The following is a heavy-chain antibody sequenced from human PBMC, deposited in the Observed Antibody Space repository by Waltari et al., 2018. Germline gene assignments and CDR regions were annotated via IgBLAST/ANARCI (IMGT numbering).Heavy chain of an antibody. V-gene: IGHV4-4*02. CDR3: ARDRGRGLYLDS. CDR2: IHGSGRI. D-gene: IGHD5-12*01. J-gene: IGHJ4*02. CDR1: GDSTRGSFW. Sequence: QVQLQESGPGLVKPSGTLSVTCPVSGDSTRGSFWWSWVRQTPGKGLEWIGQIHGSGRINYNPSLESRVTVSRDTSNNQFSLKLTSATAADTAVYFCARDRGRGLYLDSWGQGILVTVSP.